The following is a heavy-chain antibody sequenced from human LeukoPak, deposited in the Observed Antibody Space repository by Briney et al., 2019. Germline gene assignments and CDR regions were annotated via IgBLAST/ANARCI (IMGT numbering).Heavy chain of an antibody. V-gene: IGHV4-59*01. D-gene: IGHD6-19*01. J-gene: IGHJ4*02. CDR1: GGSISSYY. Sequence: SETLSLTCTVSGGSISSYYWSWIRQPPGKGLEWIGYIYYSGSTNYNPSLKSRVTISVDTSKNQFSLKLSSVTAADTAVYYCARTTAKSSGWYFDYWGQGTLDTVSS. CDR3: ARTTAKSSGWYFDY. CDR2: IYYSGST.